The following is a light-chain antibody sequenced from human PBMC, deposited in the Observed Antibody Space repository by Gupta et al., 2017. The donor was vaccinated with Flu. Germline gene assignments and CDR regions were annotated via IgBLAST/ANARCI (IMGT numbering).Light chain of an antibody. CDR2: AAS. CDR1: QGIRTD. J-gene: IGKJ1*01. Sequence: AIQMTQSPSSLSESVGDRVTITCRASQGIRTDLGWYQHKPGRAPKLLIYAASTLQSGVPSRFSGSGSGTDFTLTISSLQPEDFTTYYCLQDYKYPPTFGQGTKVEIK. CDR3: LQDYKYPPT. V-gene: IGKV1-6*01.